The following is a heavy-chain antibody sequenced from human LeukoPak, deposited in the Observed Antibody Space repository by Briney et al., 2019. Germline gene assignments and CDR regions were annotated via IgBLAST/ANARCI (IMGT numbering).Heavy chain of an antibody. CDR1: GGSFSGYY. V-gene: IGHV4-34*01. D-gene: IGHD4-17*01. J-gene: IGHJ3*02. CDR3: ARDPYGDWGAFDI. Sequence: PSETLSLTCAVYGGSFSGYYWSWIRQPPGKGLEWIGEINHSGSTNYNPSLKSRVTISVDKSKNQFSLKLSSVTAADTAVYYCARDPYGDWGAFDIWGQGTMVTVSS. CDR2: INHSGST.